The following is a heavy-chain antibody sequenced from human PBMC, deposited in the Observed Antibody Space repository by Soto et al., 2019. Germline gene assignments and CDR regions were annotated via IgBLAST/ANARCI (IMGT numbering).Heavy chain of an antibody. CDR2: VYQTGST. Sequence: QVQLQESGPGLVKPSQTLSLSCTASGDSMSRGDYYWSWIRLPPGKGLEWIGFVYQTGSTYYSPSLKGRVDISVDTSENQFSLKLNSVTAADTAVYYCARDPLYDYGYLSHVFDTGGQGTMVPFSS. J-gene: IGHJ3*02. D-gene: IGHD3-10*01. V-gene: IGHV4-30-4*01. CDR3: ARDPLYDYGYLSHVFDT. CDR1: GDSMSRGDYY.